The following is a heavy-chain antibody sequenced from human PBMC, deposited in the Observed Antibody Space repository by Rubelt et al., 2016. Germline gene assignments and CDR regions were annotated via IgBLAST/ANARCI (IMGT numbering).Heavy chain of an antibody. CDR3: AGGWGFYTRAPPVDFS. CDR2: IAHGGGT. D-gene: IGHD2-2*02. V-gene: IGHV4-34*01. CDR1: GGSFSGYY. J-gene: IGHJ5*02. Sequence: QVQLQQWGAGLLKPSETLSLTCAVYGGSFSGYYWSWIRQSPGKGLEWIGEIAHGGGTNYSPSLKSRVPMSVDTSQNQFSLKLISVTAAATAVYYCAGGWGFYTRAPPVDFSWGQGTLVTVSS.